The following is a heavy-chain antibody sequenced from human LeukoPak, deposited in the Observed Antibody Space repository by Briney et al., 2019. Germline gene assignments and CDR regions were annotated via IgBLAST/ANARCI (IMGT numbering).Heavy chain of an antibody. CDR3: ALYMSSYYDSSGYLAIDY. CDR2: ISAYNGNT. J-gene: IGHJ4*02. CDR1: GYTFTSYG. Sequence: GASVKVSCKASGYTFTSYGISWVRQAPGQGLEWMGWISAYNGNTNYAQKLQGRVTTTTDTSTSTAYMELRSLRSDDTAVYYCALYMSSYYDSSGYLAIDYWGQGTLVTVSS. V-gene: IGHV1-18*01. D-gene: IGHD3-22*01.